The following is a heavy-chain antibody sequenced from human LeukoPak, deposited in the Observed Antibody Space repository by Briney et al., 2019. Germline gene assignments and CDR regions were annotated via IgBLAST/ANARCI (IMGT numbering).Heavy chain of an antibody. CDR2: IYPGDSDT. CDR1: GYSLTSYW. CDR3: ARLRYSSGFPRNLDY. D-gene: IGHD6-19*01. V-gene: IGHV5-51*01. J-gene: IGHJ4*02. Sequence: GESLKISCKGSGYSLTSYWIGWVRQMPGKGLEWMGIIYPGDSDTRYSPSFQGQVTISADKSISTAYLQWSSLKASDTAMYYCARLRYSSGFPRNLDYWGQGTLVTVSS.